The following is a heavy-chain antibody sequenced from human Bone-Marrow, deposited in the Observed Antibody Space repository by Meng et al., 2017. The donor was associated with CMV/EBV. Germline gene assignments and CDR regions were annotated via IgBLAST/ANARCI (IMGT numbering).Heavy chain of an antibody. V-gene: IGHV1-2*02. CDR3: ARGRGYSYGRYYYYGMDV. D-gene: IGHD5-18*01. CDR2: INPNSGGT. Sequence: ASVKVSCKASGYTFTGYYMHWVRQAPGQGHEWMGWINPNSGGTNYAQKFQGRVTMTRDTSISTAYMELSRLRSDDTAVYYCARGRGYSYGRYYYYGMDVWGQGTTVTVSS. CDR1: GYTFTGYY. J-gene: IGHJ6*02.